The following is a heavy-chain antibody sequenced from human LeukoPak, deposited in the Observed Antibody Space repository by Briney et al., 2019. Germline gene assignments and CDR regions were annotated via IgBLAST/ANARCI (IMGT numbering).Heavy chain of an antibody. CDR3: ARLWGGQYSSSWFIDY. CDR2: IFDNGST. V-gene: IGHV4-61*05. J-gene: IGHJ4*02. D-gene: IGHD6-13*01. Sequence: PSETLSLTCTVSGGSISSSSYYWGWIRQPPGKGLEWVASIFDNGSTNDNRSLKSRVTISLDTSNNQFSLTVNSVTAADTAVYYCARLWGGQYSSSWFIDYWGQGTLVTVSS. CDR1: GGSISSSSYY.